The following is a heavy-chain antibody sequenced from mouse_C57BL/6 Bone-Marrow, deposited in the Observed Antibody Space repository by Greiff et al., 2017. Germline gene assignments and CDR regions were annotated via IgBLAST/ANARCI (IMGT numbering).Heavy chain of an antibody. Sequence: QVQLQQPGAELVKPGASVKLSCKASGYTFTSYWMHWVKQRPGRGLEWIGRIDPNSGGTKYNEKFKSKATLTVDKPSSTAYMQLSSLTSADSAVYYCAREPLLWLRRRGLGTSYYFDYWGQGTTLTVSS. J-gene: IGHJ2*01. V-gene: IGHV1-72*01. D-gene: IGHD2-2*01. CDR1: GYTFTSYW. CDR2: IDPNSGGT. CDR3: AREPLLWLRRRGLGTSYYFDY.